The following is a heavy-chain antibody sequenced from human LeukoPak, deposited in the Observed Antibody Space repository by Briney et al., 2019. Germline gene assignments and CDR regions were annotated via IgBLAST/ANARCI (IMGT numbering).Heavy chain of an antibody. V-gene: IGHV3-23*01. Sequence: GGSLRLSCAASGFTFSSYAMSWVRQAPGKGLEWVSAISGSGGSTYYADSVKGRFTISRDNSKNTLYLQMNSLRAEDTAVYYCTTYQRLEDGAFDIWGQGTMVTVSS. CDR2: ISGSGGST. D-gene: IGHD5-24*01. J-gene: IGHJ3*02. CDR1: GFTFSSYA. CDR3: TTYQRLEDGAFDI.